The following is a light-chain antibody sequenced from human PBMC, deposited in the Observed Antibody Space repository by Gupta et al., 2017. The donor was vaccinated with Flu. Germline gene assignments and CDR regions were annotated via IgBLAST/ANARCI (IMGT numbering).Light chain of an antibody. CDR2: SNI. CDR1: SSNIGSNT. J-gene: IGLJ3*02. Sequence: QSVLTQPPAASEPPGPSVTSSCSESSSNIGSNTVTWYQQHPETAPKLLIYSNIQRPAGAPERISDSKFGTSASLPISGLQAEDEADYYCAAWDDSLNGPVFGGGTKLTVL. CDR3: AAWDDSLNGPV. V-gene: IGLV1-44*01.